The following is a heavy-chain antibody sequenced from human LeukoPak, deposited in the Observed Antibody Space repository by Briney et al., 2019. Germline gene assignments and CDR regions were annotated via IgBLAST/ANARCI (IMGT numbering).Heavy chain of an antibody. D-gene: IGHD1-26*01. V-gene: IGHV1-69*04. Sequence: ASVKVSCKASGGTFSSYAISWVRQAPGQGLEWMGRIIPILGITNYAQKFQGRVTITADKSTSTAYMELSSLRSEDTAVYYCARGGELLVFDYWGQGTLVTVSS. CDR3: ARGGELLVFDY. J-gene: IGHJ4*02. CDR1: GGTFSSYA. CDR2: IIPILGIT.